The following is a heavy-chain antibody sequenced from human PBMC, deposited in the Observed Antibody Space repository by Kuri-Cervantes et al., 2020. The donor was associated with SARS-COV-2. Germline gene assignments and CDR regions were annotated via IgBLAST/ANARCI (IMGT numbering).Heavy chain of an antibody. CDR1: GFSLSNYW. V-gene: IGHV3-74*01. D-gene: IGHD3-16*01. Sequence: GESLKISCVVSGFSLSNYWMHWVRQAPGKGLVWLASINMGGTSISYADSVKGRFTISRDNAKNTVYVQMNSLRAEDTAVYYWARGGGGVVSYGLDVWGQGTTVTVSS. CDR3: ARGGGGVVSYGLDV. CDR2: INMGGTSI. J-gene: IGHJ6*02.